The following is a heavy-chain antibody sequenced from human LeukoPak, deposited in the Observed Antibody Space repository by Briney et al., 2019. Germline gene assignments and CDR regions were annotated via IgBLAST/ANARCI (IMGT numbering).Heavy chain of an antibody. J-gene: IGHJ4*02. Sequence: GGSLSLSCAAPGFTFSTSGMHWVRQAPGKGLEWVASIRHDGSYKFYVDSVKDRFTISRDNSRNTVSLQMSSLRAEDTAVYYCAKEVGHCSGGACAEHFDYWGQGTVVTVSS. V-gene: IGHV3-30*02. CDR1: GFTFSTSG. D-gene: IGHD2-15*01. CDR2: IRHDGSYK. CDR3: AKEVGHCSGGACAEHFDY.